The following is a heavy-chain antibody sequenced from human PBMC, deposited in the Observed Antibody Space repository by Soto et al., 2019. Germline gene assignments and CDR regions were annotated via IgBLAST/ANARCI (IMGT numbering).Heavy chain of an antibody. J-gene: IGHJ5*02. D-gene: IGHD1-26*01. CDR2: IYSDGRST. CDR3: ARGSKYSGTYGWLEL. Sequence: GGSLRLSCAGSGFTFSDYWIQWVRQAPGKGLVWVSGIYSDGRSTSYADSVKGRFTISRDNAKNTLYLQMNSLRAEDTAVYYCARGSKYSGTYGWLELWGQGTLVTVSS. V-gene: IGHV3-74*01. CDR1: GFTFSDYW.